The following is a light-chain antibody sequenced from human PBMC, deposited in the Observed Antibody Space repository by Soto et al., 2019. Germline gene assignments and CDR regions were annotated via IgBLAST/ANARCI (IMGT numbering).Light chain of an antibody. V-gene: IGLV2-8*01. CDR2: EVS. Sequence: QSALTQPPSASGSPGQAVTLSCTGTSSDVGGYNYVSWYQQLPGKAPKLLIYEVSKRPSGVPDRFSGSKSGNTASLTVSGLQAEDEADYYCSSYAGIHGYVFGAGTKLTVL. J-gene: IGLJ1*01. CDR1: SSDVGGYNY. CDR3: SSYAGIHGYV.